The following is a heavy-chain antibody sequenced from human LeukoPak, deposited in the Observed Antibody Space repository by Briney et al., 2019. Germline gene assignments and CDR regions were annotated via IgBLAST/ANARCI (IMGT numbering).Heavy chain of an antibody. CDR2: ISYDGSNK. CDR1: GFTFSSYG. V-gene: IGHV3-30*18. J-gene: IGHJ4*02. Sequence: GRSLRLSCAASGFTFSSYGMHWVSQAPGKGLEWVAVISYDGSNKYYADSVKGRFTIPRDNSKNTLYLQMNSLRAEDTAVYYCAKSLAIDYWGQGALVTVSS. CDR3: AKSLAIDY.